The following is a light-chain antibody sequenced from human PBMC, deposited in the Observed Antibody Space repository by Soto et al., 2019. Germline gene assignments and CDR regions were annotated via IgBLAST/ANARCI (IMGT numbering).Light chain of an antibody. CDR2: DAS. Sequence: DIQMNQSPSSLSASVGDRVSITCQASQDISNYLNWYQXKPGKAPKLXIYDASNLETGVPSRFSGSGSGTDFTFTISSLQPEDIETYYCQQYDNLPITFGQGTRLDIK. CDR3: QQYDNLPIT. J-gene: IGKJ5*01. CDR1: QDISNY. V-gene: IGKV1-33*01.